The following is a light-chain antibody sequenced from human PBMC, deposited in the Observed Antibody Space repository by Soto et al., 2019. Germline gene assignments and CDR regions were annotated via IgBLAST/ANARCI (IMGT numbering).Light chain of an antibody. J-gene: IGKJ1*01. V-gene: IGKV3-20*01. Sequence: EIVLTQSPGTLSLSPGERATLSCRASQTVSSNYLAWHQQKPGQAPRLLIYGASSRATGIPDRFSGSGSGTDFTLTISRLEPEDFAVYYCQQYGSSQSFGQGTKVEIK. CDR1: QTVSSNY. CDR2: GAS. CDR3: QQYGSSQS.